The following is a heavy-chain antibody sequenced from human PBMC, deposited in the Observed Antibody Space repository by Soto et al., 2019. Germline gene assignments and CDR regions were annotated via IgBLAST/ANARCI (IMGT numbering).Heavy chain of an antibody. D-gene: IGHD1-26*01. J-gene: IGHJ3*02. V-gene: IGHV4-61*01. CDR3: ASGIVGAIVRGDAFDI. CDR1: GGSVSSGSYY. Sequence: SETLSLTCTVSGGSVSSGSYYWSWIRQPPGKGLEWIGYIYYSGSSNYNPSLKSRVTISVDTSKNQFSLKLSSVTAADTAVYYCASGIVGAIVRGDAFDIWGQGTMVTVSS. CDR2: IYYSGSS.